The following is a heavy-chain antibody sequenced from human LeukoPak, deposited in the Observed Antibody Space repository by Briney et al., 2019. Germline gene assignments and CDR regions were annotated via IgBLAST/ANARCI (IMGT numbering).Heavy chain of an antibody. Sequence: GASVKVSCKASGYTFTSYGISWVRQAPGQGLEWMGWISAYNGSTDYAQKLQGGVTMTTDTSTSTAYMELRSLRSDDTAVYYCARGHITMVRGAHFDYWGQGTLVTVSS. CDR3: ARGHITMVRGAHFDY. CDR1: GYTFTSYG. J-gene: IGHJ4*02. V-gene: IGHV1-18*01. D-gene: IGHD3-10*01. CDR2: ISAYNGST.